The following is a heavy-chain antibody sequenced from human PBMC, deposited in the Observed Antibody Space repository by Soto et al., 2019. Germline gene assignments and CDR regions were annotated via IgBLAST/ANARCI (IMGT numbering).Heavy chain of an antibody. J-gene: IGHJ4*02. D-gene: IGHD2-2*01. CDR2: IYHSGST. Sequence: PSETLSLTCAVSGYSISSGYYWGWIRQPPGKGLEWIGSIYHSGSTYYNPSLKSRVTISVDTSKNQFSLKLSSVTAADTAVYYCARDAYQLLRYFDYWGQGTLVTVS. CDR3: ARDAYQLLRYFDY. CDR1: GYSISSGYY. V-gene: IGHV4-38-2*02.